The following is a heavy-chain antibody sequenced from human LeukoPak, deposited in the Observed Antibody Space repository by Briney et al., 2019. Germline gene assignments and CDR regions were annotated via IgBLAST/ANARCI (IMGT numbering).Heavy chain of an antibody. D-gene: IGHD2/OR15-2a*01. CDR2: IRTDGGST. Sequence: GGSLRLSCAASGFAFSTYWMHWVRQAPGKGLVWVSRIRTDGGSTYYADSVKGRFTVSRDNAKNTLYLQMNSLRAEDTAVYYCARDIVVVLRLMYGMDVWGQGTTVTVSS. V-gene: IGHV3-74*01. CDR1: GFAFSTYW. CDR3: ARDIVVVLRLMYGMDV. J-gene: IGHJ6*02.